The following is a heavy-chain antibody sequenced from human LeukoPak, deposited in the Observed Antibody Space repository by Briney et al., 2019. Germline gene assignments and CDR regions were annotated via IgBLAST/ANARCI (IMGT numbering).Heavy chain of an antibody. J-gene: IGHJ6*02. D-gene: IGHD2-21*02. V-gene: IGHV3-11*03. Sequence: GGSLRLSCAASGSTFSDYYMSWIRQAPGKGLEWVSYISSSSSYTNYADSVKGRFTISRDNAKNSLYLQMNSLRAEDTAVYYCARIAYCGGDCYRIYYYYYGMDVWGQGTTVTVSS. CDR1: GSTFSDYY. CDR2: ISSSSSYT. CDR3: ARIAYCGGDCYRIYYYYYGMDV.